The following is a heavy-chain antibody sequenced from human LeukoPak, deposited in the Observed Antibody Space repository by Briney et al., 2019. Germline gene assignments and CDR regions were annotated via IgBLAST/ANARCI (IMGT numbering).Heavy chain of an antibody. CDR1: GYSISSGYY. CDR2: IYHSGTT. CDR3: ARFVFGYYSHMDV. Sequence: SETVSLTCAVSGYSISSGYYWGWIRQPPGKGLEWIGGIYHSGTTYYNPSLKSRVTISVDTSKNQFSLNLSSVTAADTAVYCCARFVFGYYSHMDVWGKGTTVTVSS. V-gene: IGHV4-38-2*01. J-gene: IGHJ6*03. D-gene: IGHD3-10*01.